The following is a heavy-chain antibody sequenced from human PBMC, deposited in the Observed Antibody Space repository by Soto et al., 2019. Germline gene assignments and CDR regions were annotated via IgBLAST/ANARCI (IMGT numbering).Heavy chain of an antibody. D-gene: IGHD2-2*02. CDR3: AKEAEENEQVPIPGDY. CDR1: GFTFRNHA. CDR2: VSGSGTMK. Sequence: GGSLRLSCVASGFTFRNHAMTWVRQAPGKGLEWVSGVSGSGTMKYYADSVRGHFIISRENAKNTLHLQMDNLRVEDTAVYYCAKEAEENEQVPIPGDYWGQGILVTVSS. V-gene: IGHV3-23*01. J-gene: IGHJ4*02.